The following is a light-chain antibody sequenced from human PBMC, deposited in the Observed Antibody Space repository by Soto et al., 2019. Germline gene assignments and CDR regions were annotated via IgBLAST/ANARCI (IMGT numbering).Light chain of an antibody. CDR2: DAF. J-gene: IGKJ4*01. CDR3: QQRSSWPLT. CDR1: QSVGSY. Sequence: EIVLTQSPATLSLSPGERATLSCRASQSVGSYFAWYQQKPGQAPRLLIYDAFSRATGIPARFSGSGSGTDFTLTISSLEHEEFAVYFCQQRSSWPLTFGGGTMVEIK. V-gene: IGKV3-11*01.